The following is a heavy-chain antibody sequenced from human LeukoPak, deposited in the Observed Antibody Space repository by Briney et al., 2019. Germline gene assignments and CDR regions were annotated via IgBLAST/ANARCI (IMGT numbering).Heavy chain of an antibody. Sequence: GGSLRLSCAASRLTFTYWMSWVRQAPGKGLEWVANIKQDGGEKYYVDSVKGRFTIFGDNAKKSLYLQMNSLRAEDTAVYYCASSFSDDFWSGHFWGQGTLVTVSS. D-gene: IGHD3-3*01. V-gene: IGHV3-7*01. J-gene: IGHJ4*02. CDR1: RLTFTYW. CDR3: ASSFSDDFWSGHF. CDR2: IKQDGGEK.